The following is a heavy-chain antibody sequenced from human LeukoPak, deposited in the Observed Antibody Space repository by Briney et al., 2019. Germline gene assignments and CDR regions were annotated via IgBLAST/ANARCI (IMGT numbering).Heavy chain of an antibody. V-gene: IGHV3-48*02. J-gene: IGHJ6*02. CDR2: ISSRSSNI. CDR3: ARIPGGYYYAMDV. CDR1: GFTFSNAW. Sequence: GGSLRLSCAASGFTFSNAWMNWVRQAPGKGLEWVSYISSRSSNIYYADSVKGRFTISRDNAKNSLYLQMNSLRDEDTAVYYCARIPGGYYYAMDVWGQGTTVTVSS. D-gene: IGHD3-16*01.